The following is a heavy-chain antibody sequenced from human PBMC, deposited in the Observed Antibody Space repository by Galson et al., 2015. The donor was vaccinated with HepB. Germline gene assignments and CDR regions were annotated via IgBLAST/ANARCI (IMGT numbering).Heavy chain of an antibody. CDR2: ISVDGTET. CDR3: TRSRFLEWYHRGAFDI. J-gene: IGHJ3*02. CDR1: GFNFNIYA. V-gene: IGHV3-30-3*01. D-gene: IGHD3-3*01. Sequence: SLRLSCAASGFNFNIYAFHWVRQAPGKGLEWVAVISVDGTETYYTDSVKGRFTISRDNSKNTIYLQISSLRAPDTAVYYCTRSRFLEWYHRGAFDIWGQGTTVTVSS.